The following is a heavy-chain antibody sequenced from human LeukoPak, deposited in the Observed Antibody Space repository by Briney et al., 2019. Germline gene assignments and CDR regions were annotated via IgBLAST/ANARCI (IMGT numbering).Heavy chain of an antibody. CDR1: GYSFTNYW. Sequence: GESLKISCKGSGYSFTNYWIAWVRQMPGKGLEWMGFIYPDDSDTRYSPSFQGQVTISADKSISTAYLQWSSLKASDTAMYYCARYQYYYGSGSLPDYWGQGTLVTVSS. J-gene: IGHJ4*02. CDR3: ARYQYYYGSGSLPDY. D-gene: IGHD3-10*01. V-gene: IGHV5-51*01. CDR2: IYPDDSDT.